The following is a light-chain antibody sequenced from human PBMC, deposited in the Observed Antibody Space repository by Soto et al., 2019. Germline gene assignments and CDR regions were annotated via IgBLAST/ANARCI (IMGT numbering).Light chain of an antibody. CDR2: WPS. Sequence: IVMTQSPDSLAVSLGERATINCRSSQSLLYSSNNKTYLAWYQQRPGQSPKLLISWPSNRESGVPGRFRGSGSGAAFTLTITSLQTEDVAVYYCQQFWTTPVSFGGGTKLEI. J-gene: IGKJ4*01. CDR1: QSLLYSSNNKTY. CDR3: QQFWTTPVS. V-gene: IGKV4-1*01.